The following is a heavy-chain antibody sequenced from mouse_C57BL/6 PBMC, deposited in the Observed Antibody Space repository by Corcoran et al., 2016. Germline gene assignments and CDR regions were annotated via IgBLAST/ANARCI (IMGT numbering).Heavy chain of an antibody. CDR1: GYTFTDYY. CDR3: ARWGLLRESFDY. D-gene: IGHD1-1*01. V-gene: IGHV1-26*01. J-gene: IGHJ2*01. CDR2: INPNNGGT. Sequence: EVQLQQSGPELVKPGASVKISCKASGYTFTDYYMNWVKQSHGKSLEWIGDINPNNGGTSYNQKFKGKATLTVDKSSSTAYMELRSLTSEDSAVYYCARWGLLRESFDYWGQGTTLTVSS.